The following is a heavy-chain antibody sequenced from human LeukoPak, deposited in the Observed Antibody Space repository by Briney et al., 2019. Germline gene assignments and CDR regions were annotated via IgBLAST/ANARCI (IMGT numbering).Heavy chain of an antibody. Sequence: GGSLRLSCAASGFTFSSYGMHWVRQAPGKGLEWVAFIRYDGSNKYYADSVKGRFTISRDNSKNTLYLQMNSLRAEDTAVYYCAKDLMATIHKDPYYYYYMDVWGKGTTVTISS. J-gene: IGHJ6*03. CDR1: GFTFSSYG. D-gene: IGHD5-24*01. V-gene: IGHV3-30*02. CDR2: IRYDGSNK. CDR3: AKDLMATIHKDPYYYYYMDV.